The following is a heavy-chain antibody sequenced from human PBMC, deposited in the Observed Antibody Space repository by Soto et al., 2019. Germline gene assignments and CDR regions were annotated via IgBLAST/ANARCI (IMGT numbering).Heavy chain of an antibody. V-gene: IGHV4-4*02. CDR2: IYHSGST. CDR3: ARGPFLLRFLEWSFDY. J-gene: IGHJ4*02. Sequence: KLSETLSLTCAVSGGSISSSNWWSWVRQPPGKGLEWIGEIYHSGSTNYNPSLKSRVTISVDKSKNQFSLKLSSVTAADTAVYYCARGPFLLRFLEWSFDYWGQGTLVTVSS. CDR1: GGSISSSNW. D-gene: IGHD3-3*01.